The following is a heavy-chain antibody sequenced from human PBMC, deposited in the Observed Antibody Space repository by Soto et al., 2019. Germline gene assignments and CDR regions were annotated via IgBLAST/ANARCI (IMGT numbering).Heavy chain of an antibody. D-gene: IGHD3-10*01. V-gene: IGHV3-23*01. CDR2: ISGSGGST. J-gene: IGHJ4*02. CDR3: AKDRELWFGELYSDY. Sequence: GGSLRLSCAASGFTFSSYAMSWVRQAPGKGLEWVSAISGSGGSTYYADSVKGRFTISRDNSKNTLYLQMNSLRAEDTAVYYCAKDRELWFGELYSDYWGQGTLVTVSS. CDR1: GFTFSSYA.